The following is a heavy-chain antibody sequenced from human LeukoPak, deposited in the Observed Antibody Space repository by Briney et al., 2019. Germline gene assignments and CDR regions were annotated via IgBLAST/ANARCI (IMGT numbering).Heavy chain of an antibody. J-gene: IGHJ4*02. CDR2: ISYDGSNK. CDR3: ARDYYGGSTFDY. CDR1: GFTFSSYA. Sequence: PGGSLRLSCAASGFTFSSYAMHWVRQAPGKGLEWVAVISYDGSNKYYADSVKGRFTISRDNAKNSLYLQMNSLRAEDTAVYYCARDYYGGSTFDYWGQGTLVTVSS. V-gene: IGHV3-30*04. D-gene: IGHD4-23*01.